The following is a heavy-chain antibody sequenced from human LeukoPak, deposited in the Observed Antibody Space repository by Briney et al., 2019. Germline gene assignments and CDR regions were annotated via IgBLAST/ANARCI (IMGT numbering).Heavy chain of an antibody. CDR2: ISAYNGNT. J-gene: IGHJ6*02. Sequence: ASVKVSCKASGYTFTSYGISWVRQAPGQGLEWMGWISAYNGNTNYAQKLQGRVTMTTDTSTSTAYMELRSLRSDDTAVYYCARAMVTSINYYYGMDVWGQGTTATVSS. CDR3: ARAMVTSINYYYGMDV. V-gene: IGHV1-18*01. D-gene: IGHD5-18*01. CDR1: GYTFTSYG.